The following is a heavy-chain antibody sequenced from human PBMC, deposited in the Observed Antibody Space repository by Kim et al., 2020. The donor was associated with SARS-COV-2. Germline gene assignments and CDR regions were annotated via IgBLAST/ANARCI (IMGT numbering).Heavy chain of an antibody. CDR3: ARDRGAAAPYYGMDV. D-gene: IGHD2-2*01. Sequence: ASVKVSCKASGYTFTGYYMHWVRQAPGQGLEWMGWINPNSGGTNYAQKFQGWVTMTRDTSISTAYMELSRLRSDDTAVYYCARDRGAAAPYYGMDVWGQGTTVTVSS. CDR2: INPNSGGT. V-gene: IGHV1-2*04. J-gene: IGHJ6*02. CDR1: GYTFTGYY.